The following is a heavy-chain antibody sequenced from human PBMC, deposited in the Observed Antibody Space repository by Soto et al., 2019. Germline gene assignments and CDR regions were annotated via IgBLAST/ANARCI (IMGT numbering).Heavy chain of an antibody. D-gene: IGHD2-15*01. Sequence: EVQLVESGGGLVKPGGSLRLSCAASGFTFSSYSMNWVRQAPGKGLEWVSSISSSSYIYYADSVKGRFTISRDNAKNSLYLQMNSLRAEDTAVYYCARAHGYCSGGSCSEYYFDYWGQGTLVTVSS. V-gene: IGHV3-21*01. CDR3: ARAHGYCSGGSCSEYYFDY. J-gene: IGHJ4*02. CDR1: GFTFSSYS. CDR2: ISSSSYI.